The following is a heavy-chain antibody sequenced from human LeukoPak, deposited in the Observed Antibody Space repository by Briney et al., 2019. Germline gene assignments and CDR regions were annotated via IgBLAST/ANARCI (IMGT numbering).Heavy chain of an antibody. D-gene: IGHD3-22*01. CDR2: INPNSGGT. V-gene: IGHV1-2*02. CDR3: ARASYNYDSSGYPGYYFDY. J-gene: IGHJ4*02. CDR1: GYTFTDYY. Sequence: ASVKVSCKASGYTFTDYYMHWVRQAPGQGLERMGWINPNSGGTNYAQKSQGRVTMTRDTSISTAYMELSRLRSDDTAVYYCARASYNYDSSGYPGYYFDYWGQGTLVTVSS.